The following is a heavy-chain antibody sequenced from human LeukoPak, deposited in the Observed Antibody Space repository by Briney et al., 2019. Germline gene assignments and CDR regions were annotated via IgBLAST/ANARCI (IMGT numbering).Heavy chain of an antibody. CDR1: GYTFTGYY. CDR3: ARGLYYAPSWFDH. V-gene: IGHV1-2*02. J-gene: IGHJ5*02. CDR2: INPNGGGT. D-gene: IGHD2-8*01. Sequence: ASVKVSCKASGYTFTGYYMHWVRQAPGQGLEWMGWINPNGGGTNYAQKFQGRVTMTRDTSISTAYMELSRLRSDDTAVYYCARGLYYAPSWFDHWGQGTLVTVSS.